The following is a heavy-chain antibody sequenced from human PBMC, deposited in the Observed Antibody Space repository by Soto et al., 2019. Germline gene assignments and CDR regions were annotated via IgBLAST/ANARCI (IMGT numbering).Heavy chain of an antibody. V-gene: IGHV1-24*01. J-gene: IGHJ4*02. CDR3: ATDVSYYYGSGSYSLLGY. CDR1: GCTLTELS. CDR2: FDPEDGET. Sequence: QVQLVQSGAEVKKPGASVKVSCKVSGCTLTELSMHWVRQAPGKGLEWMGGFDPEDGETIYAQKFQGRVTMTEDTSTDTAYIELSILRSEDTAVYYCATDVSYYYGSGSYSLLGYWGQGTLVPVSS. D-gene: IGHD3-10*01.